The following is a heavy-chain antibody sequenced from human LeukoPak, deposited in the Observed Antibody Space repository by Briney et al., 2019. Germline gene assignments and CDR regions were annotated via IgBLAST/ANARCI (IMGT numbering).Heavy chain of an antibody. CDR1: GFTFGDHY. CDR3: ARGHYGLDV. CDR2: TYNSDSNT. J-gene: IGHJ6*02. Sequence: GGSLRLSCAASGFTFGDHYMIWIRQAPGKGLERISYTYNSDSNTYYADSVKGRFTMSRDNAKNSGFLQMNSLRVEDTAVYFCARGHYGLDVWGQGTTVTVSS. V-gene: IGHV3-11*01.